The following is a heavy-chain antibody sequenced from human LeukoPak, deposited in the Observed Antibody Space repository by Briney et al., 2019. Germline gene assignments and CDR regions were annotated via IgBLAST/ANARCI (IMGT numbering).Heavy chain of an antibody. V-gene: IGHV3-53*01. CDR3: AKGNDFWSGYLDY. J-gene: IGHJ4*02. Sequence: GGSLRLSCAASEFTVSSNYMSWVRQAPGKGLEWVSVIYSGGSTHYADSVKGRFTISRDNSKNTLYLQMNSLRAEDTAVYYCAKGNDFWSGYLDYWGQGTLVTVSS. D-gene: IGHD3-3*01. CDR1: EFTVSSNY. CDR2: IYSGGST.